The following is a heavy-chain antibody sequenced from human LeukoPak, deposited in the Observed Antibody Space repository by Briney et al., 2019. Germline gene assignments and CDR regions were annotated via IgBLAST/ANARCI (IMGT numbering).Heavy chain of an antibody. CDR1: GFTFSTYE. J-gene: IGHJ4*02. CDR3: AKQGENSGWGSFDH. D-gene: IGHD6-19*01. V-gene: IGHV3-23*01. CDR2: ISGGGSRT. Sequence: PGRSLRLSCAASGFTFSTYEMNWVRQAPGKGLDWVSTISGGGSRTYYADSVKGRFTISRDDSKNTHYLQMDSLRVEDTAIYYCAKQGENSGWGSFDHWGQGILVTVSS.